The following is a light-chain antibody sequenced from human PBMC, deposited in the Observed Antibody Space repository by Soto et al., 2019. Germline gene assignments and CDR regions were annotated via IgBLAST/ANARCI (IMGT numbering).Light chain of an antibody. J-gene: IGKJ1*01. Sequence: DIQRTQSPASLSASVLDRVTITCRASQSISSYLNWYQQKPGKAPKLLIYAASSLQSGVPSRFSGSGSGTDFTLTISSLQPEDFATYYCQQSYSTPRTFGQGTKVDIK. CDR2: AAS. V-gene: IGKV1-39*01. CDR1: QSISSY. CDR3: QQSYSTPRT.